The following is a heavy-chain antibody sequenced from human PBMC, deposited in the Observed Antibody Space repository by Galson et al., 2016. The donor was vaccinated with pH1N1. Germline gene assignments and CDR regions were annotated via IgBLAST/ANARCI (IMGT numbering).Heavy chain of an antibody. CDR2: IDWDDDK. Sequence: PALVKPTQTLKLTCTFSGFSLSTSGMCVSWIRQPPGKALEWLALIDWDDDKYYSTSLKTRLTISKDTSKNQVVLTMTNMDPVDTATYYCARNLYGDSSHYFDYWGQGTLVTVSS. CDR3: ARNLYGDSSHYFDY. J-gene: IGHJ4*02. D-gene: IGHD4-17*01. CDR1: GFSLSTSGMC. V-gene: IGHV2-70*01.